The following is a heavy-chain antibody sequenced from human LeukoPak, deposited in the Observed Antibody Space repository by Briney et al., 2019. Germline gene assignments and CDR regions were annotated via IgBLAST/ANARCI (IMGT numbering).Heavy chain of an antibody. CDR1: GGSISSYY. V-gene: IGHV4-59*08. CDR3: ARLNHYDILTGYYSNWFDP. Sequence: SETLSLTCTVSGGSISSYYWSWIRQPPGKGLEWIGYIYYSGNTNYNPSLKSRVTISVDTSKNQFSLKLSSVTAADTAVYYCARLNHYDILTGYYSNWFDPWGQGTLVTVSS. CDR2: IYYSGNT. J-gene: IGHJ5*02. D-gene: IGHD3-9*01.